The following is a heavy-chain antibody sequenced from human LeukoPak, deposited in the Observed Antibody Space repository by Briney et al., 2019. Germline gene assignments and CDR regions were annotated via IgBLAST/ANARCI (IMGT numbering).Heavy chain of an antibody. Sequence: GRSLRLSCAASGFTFSSYGMHWVRQAPGKGLEWVSGISGSGDNTLYAASVKGRFTISRDNSKNTLYLEMNSLRAEDTAIYYCAKMKGHPLQKYYMDVWGQGTTVTVSS. D-gene: IGHD2/OR15-2a*01. CDR3: AKMKGHPLQKYYMDV. CDR1: GFTFSSYG. CDR2: ISGSGDNT. V-gene: IGHV3-23*01. J-gene: IGHJ6*01.